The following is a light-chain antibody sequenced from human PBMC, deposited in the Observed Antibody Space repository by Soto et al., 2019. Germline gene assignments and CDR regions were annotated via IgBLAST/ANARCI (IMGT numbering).Light chain of an antibody. Sequence: EIVMTQSPATLSVFPGERATLSCRASQSVRSNLAWYQQKPGQAPRLLIYGVSSRATGIPDRFSGSGSGTEFTLTISSLQSEDFAVYYCQVYNNWPPGITVGGGTKVEIK. CDR2: GVS. J-gene: IGKJ4*01. CDR1: QSVRSN. V-gene: IGKV3-15*01. CDR3: QVYNNWPPGIT.